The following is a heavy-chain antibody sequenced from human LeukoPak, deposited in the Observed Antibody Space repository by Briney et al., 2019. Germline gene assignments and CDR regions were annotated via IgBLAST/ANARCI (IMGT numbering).Heavy chain of an antibody. Sequence: SETLSLTCTVSGGSISSYYWSWIRQPPGKGLEWIGYIYYSGSTNYNPSLKSRVTISVDTSKNQFSLKLSSVTATDTAVYYCARQAGTTGIFYWFDPWGQGTLVTVSS. V-gene: IGHV4-59*08. J-gene: IGHJ5*02. CDR3: ARQAGTTGIFYWFDP. CDR1: GGSISSYY. D-gene: IGHD1-1*01. CDR2: IYYSGST.